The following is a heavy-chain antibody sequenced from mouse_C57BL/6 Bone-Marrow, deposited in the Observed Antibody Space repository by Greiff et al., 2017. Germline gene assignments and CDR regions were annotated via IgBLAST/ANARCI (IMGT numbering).Heavy chain of an antibody. J-gene: IGHJ3*01. D-gene: IGHD1-1*01. CDR2: IDPENGDT. CDR3: TTPYSGSSYDAY. Sequence: EVQLQQSGAELVRPGASVKLSCTASGFNITDDYMHWVKQRPEQGLEWIGWIDPENGDTEYASKFQGKATITADTSSNTAYLQLSSLTSEDTAVYYCTTPYSGSSYDAYWGQGTLVTVSA. CDR1: GFNITDDY. V-gene: IGHV14-4*01.